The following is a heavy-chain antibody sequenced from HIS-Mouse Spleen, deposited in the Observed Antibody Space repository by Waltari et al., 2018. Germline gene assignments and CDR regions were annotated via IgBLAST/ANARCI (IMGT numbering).Heavy chain of an antibody. Sequence: QVQLVQSGAEVKKPGASVKVSCKASGYTFTGYYMHWVRQAPGQGLEWMGWINPNRGGTNYAQKCQGRVTMTRDTSISTAYMELSRLRSDDTAVYYCARGTGTDAFDIWGQGTMVTVSS. D-gene: IGHD1-1*01. J-gene: IGHJ3*02. V-gene: IGHV1-2*02. CDR3: ARGTGTDAFDI. CDR1: GYTFTGYY. CDR2: INPNRGGT.